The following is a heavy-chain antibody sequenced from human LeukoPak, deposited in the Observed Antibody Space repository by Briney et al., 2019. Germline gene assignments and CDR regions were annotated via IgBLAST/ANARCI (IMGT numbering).Heavy chain of an antibody. J-gene: IGHJ4*02. Sequence: GGSLRVSCAASGFTFSSYAMHWVRQAPGKGLEHVSAISSNGGSTYYANSVKGRFTISRDNSKNTLYLQMGSLRAEDMAVYYCARVRTDLYYYDSSGYSYYFDYWGQGTLVTVSS. D-gene: IGHD3-22*01. CDR1: GFTFSSYA. CDR2: ISSNGGST. V-gene: IGHV3-64*01. CDR3: ARVRTDLYYYDSSGYSYYFDY.